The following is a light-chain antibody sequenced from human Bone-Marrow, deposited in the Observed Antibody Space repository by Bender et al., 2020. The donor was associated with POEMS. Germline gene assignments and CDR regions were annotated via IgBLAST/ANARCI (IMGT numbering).Light chain of an antibody. V-gene: IGLV2-14*01. CDR3: GSSAGNNSIL. CDR1: DIGGKA. CDR2: DVN. Sequence: LTQPPSVSVAPGQTARIPCGGNDIGGKAVHWYQKHPGKAPKLIISDVNSRPAGVSSRFSGSKSGNTASLTISGLQAEDEADYYCGSSAGNNSILFGTGTILTVL. J-gene: IGLJ1*01.